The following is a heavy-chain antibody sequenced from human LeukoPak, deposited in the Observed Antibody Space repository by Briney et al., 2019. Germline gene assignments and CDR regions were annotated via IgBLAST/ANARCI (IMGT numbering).Heavy chain of an antibody. D-gene: IGHD3-10*01. J-gene: IGHJ4*02. CDR1: GFTFSSYT. Sequence: PGGSLRLSCAASGFTFSSYTMNWVRQAPGKGLEWVSSIGGNNNYIYYADSVNGRFTISRDNAKNSLYLQMNSLRAEDTAVYYCARRFGQSGQYYFDYWGQGILVTVSS. CDR3: ARRFGQSGQYYFDY. V-gene: IGHV3-21*01. CDR2: IGGNNNYI.